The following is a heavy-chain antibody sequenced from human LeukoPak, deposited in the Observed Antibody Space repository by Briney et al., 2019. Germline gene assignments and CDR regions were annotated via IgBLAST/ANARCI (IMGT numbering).Heavy chain of an antibody. CDR3: ARGYPPLEYSSDLGY. J-gene: IGHJ4*02. V-gene: IGHV3-11*01. CDR2: ISSSGSTI. CDR1: GFTFSDYY. D-gene: IGHD6-6*01. Sequence: GGSLRLSCAASGFTFSDYYMSWIRQAPGKGLEWVSYISSSGSTIYYADSVKGRFAISRDNAKNSLYLQMNSLRAEDTAVYYCARGYPPLEYSSDLGYWGQGTLVTVSS.